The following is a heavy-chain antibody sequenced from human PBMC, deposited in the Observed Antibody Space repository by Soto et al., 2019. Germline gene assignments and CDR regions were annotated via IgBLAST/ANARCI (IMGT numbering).Heavy chain of an antibody. CDR3: YGSSPSRPLDM. J-gene: IGHJ3*02. CDR1: GGSITTNSYF. CDR2: MDHRGTT. D-gene: IGHD2-15*01. Sequence: PSETLSLTCTVSGGSITTNSYFWGWIRQPPGKELEWIGSMDHRGTTYYSPSLKSRVTISGDTSKNRLSLNLNSVTAADTAIYYCYGSSPSRPLDMWGQGTMVTVSS. V-gene: IGHV4-39*01.